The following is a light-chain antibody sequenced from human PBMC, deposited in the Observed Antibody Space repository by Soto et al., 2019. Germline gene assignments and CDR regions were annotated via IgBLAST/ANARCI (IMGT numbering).Light chain of an antibody. Sequence: EIVLTQSPGTLSLSPGERATLSCWASQSVASTYLGWYQPKPGQAPRLLIYGASSRATGIPDRFSGSGSGSDFTLTISRLEPEDCALYYCQQYAGSPTFGQGTRLEIK. J-gene: IGKJ5*01. CDR1: QSVASTY. CDR3: QQYAGSPT. CDR2: GAS. V-gene: IGKV3-20*01.